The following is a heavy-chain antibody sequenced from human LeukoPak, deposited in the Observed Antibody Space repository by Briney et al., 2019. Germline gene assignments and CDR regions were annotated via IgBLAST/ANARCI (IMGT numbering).Heavy chain of an antibody. Sequence: ASVKVSCKASGYIFTSYDINWVQQATGQGLEWMGWMNPNSGNTGYAQKFQGRVTMTRNTSISTAYMELSSLRSEDTAVYYCAAYYSSSFRTFDYWGQGTLVTVSS. CDR3: AAYYSSSFRTFDY. CDR1: GYIFTSYD. CDR2: MNPNSGNT. V-gene: IGHV1-8*01. D-gene: IGHD6-6*01. J-gene: IGHJ4*02.